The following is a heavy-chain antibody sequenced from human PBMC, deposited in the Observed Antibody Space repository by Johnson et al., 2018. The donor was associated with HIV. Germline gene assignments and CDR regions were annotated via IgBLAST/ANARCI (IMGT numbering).Heavy chain of an antibody. CDR3: ARDTYYYDTSGYLTRPRAFDI. D-gene: IGHD3-22*01. V-gene: IGHV3-20*04. Sequence: VQLVESGGGVVQPGGSLRLSCAASGFSFDEYDISLVRQAPGKGLEWVSGINWSGATPGSADSVKGRFTISIDNARNFLYLQMNSLRAEDTALYYCARDTYYYDTSGYLTRPRAFDIGGQGTMVTVSS. CDR2: INWSGATP. J-gene: IGHJ3*02. CDR1: GFSFDEYD.